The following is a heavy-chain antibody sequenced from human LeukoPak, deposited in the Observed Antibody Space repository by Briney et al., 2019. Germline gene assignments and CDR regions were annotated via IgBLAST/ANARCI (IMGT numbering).Heavy chain of an antibody. CDR1: GGSTSSYY. J-gene: IGHJ4*02. V-gene: IGHV3-7*05. D-gene: IGHD2-2*01. Sequence: ETLSLTCTVSGGSTSSYYWSWVRQAPGKGLEWVANIKQDGSEKYYVDSVKGRFTISRDNAKNSLYLQMNSLRAEDTAVYYCARDQRYCSSSSCPWEPFDYWGQGTLVTVSS. CDR3: ARDQRYCSSSSCPWEPFDY. CDR2: IKQDGSEK.